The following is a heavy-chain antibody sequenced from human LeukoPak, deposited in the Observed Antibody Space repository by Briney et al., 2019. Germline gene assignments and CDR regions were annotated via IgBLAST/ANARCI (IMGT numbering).Heavy chain of an antibody. D-gene: IGHD5-18*01. CDR1: GGSFSGYY. J-gene: IGHJ6*03. Sequence: PSETLSLTCAVYGGSFSGYYWNWIRQPPGKGLEWIGEINHSGSINYNPSLKSRVTVSVDTSKNQFSLKLSSVTAADTAVYYCARTTEGGYTYGYFYYYYMDVWGKGTTVTISS. CDR3: ARTTEGGYTYGYFYYYYMDV. CDR2: INHSGSI. V-gene: IGHV4-34*01.